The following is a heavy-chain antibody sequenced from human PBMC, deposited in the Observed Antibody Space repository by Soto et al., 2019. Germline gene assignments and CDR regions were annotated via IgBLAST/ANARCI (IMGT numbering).Heavy chain of an antibody. Sequence: GGSLRLSCAASGFTFSSYAMSWVRQAPGKGLEWVSAISGSGGSTYYADSVKGRFTISRDNSKNTLYLQMNSLRAEDTAVYYCAKAMFLRGLLFDAFDIWGQGTMVTVSS. J-gene: IGHJ3*02. CDR2: ISGSGGST. D-gene: IGHD4-17*01. CDR3: AKAMFLRGLLFDAFDI. V-gene: IGHV3-23*01. CDR1: GFTFSSYA.